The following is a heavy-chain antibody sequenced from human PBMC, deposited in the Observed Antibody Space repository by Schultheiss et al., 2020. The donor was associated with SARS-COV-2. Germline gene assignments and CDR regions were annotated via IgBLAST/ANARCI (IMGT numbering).Heavy chain of an antibody. CDR1: GGSFSGYY. D-gene: IGHD2-2*01. J-gene: IGHJ4*02. Sequence: SQTLSLTCAVYGGSFSGYYWSWIRQPAGKGLEWIGHIYTSGSTNYNPSLKSRVTISVDTSKNQFSLKLSSVTAADTAVYYCARTYCSSTSCYPFDYWGQGTLVTVSS. CDR2: IYTSGST. V-gene: IGHV4-59*10. CDR3: ARTYCSSTSCYPFDY.